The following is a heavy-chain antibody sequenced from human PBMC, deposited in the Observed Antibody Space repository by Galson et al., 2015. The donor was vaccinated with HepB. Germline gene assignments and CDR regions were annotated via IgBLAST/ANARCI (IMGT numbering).Heavy chain of an antibody. D-gene: IGHD4-17*01. CDR3: ARVADADYGDHTYFDS. V-gene: IGHV3-11*06. CDR2: ISGSRTYT. J-gene: IGHJ4*02. CDR1: GFTFSDYY. Sequence: SLRLSCAASGFTFSDYYMSWIRQAPGKGLEWLSYISGSRTYTNYADSVKGRFTISRDNAKNSLSLQMNSLRAEDTAVYYCARVADADYGDHTYFDSWGQGILVTVSS.